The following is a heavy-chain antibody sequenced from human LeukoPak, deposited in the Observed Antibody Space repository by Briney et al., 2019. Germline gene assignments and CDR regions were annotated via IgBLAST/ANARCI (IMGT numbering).Heavy chain of an antibody. J-gene: IGHJ3*02. CDR2: IYYSRST. Sequence: SETLSLTCTVSRGSISSPTYYWGWIRQPPGKGLEWIGYIYYSRSTYYNPSLKSRVTISVDTSKNQFSLNLSSVTAADTAVYYCAQSDVLAGAFDIWGQGTMVIGSS. CDR3: AQSDVLAGAFDI. V-gene: IGHV4-39*01. CDR1: RGSISSPTYY. D-gene: IGHD4/OR15-4a*01.